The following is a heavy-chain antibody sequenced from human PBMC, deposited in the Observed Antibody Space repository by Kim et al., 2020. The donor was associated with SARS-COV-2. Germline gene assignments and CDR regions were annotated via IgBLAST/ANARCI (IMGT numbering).Heavy chain of an antibody. CDR3: ARHRNDFDWGSYRYGFDY. CDR1: GRSISSSSHY. J-gene: IGHJ4*02. CDR2: MYKSGST. D-gene: IGHD3-16*02. V-gene: IGHV4-39*01. Sequence: SETLSLTCTVSGRSISSSSHYWGWIRQPPGKGLEWIGSMYKSGSTYYNPSLKSRVTISVDTSKNQFSLKLSSVTAADTAVYYCARHRNDFDWGSYRYGFDYWGQGTLVTVSS.